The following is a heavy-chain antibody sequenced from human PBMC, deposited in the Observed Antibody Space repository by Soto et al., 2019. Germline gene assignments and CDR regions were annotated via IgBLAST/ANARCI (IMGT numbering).Heavy chain of an antibody. Sequence: QVLLVQSGAEVKKPGASLKVSCKASGYTFLTYGLTWVRQAPGEGLEWMGWISSYNGITNYARQFKGRVTMTADTSTNKGYMALRDLRSDDTAVYFCARALLHTLVVPDFDYWGQGTLATVSS. V-gene: IGHV1-18*01. J-gene: IGHJ4*02. CDR3: ARALLHTLVVPDFDY. CDR1: GYTFLTYG. D-gene: IGHD2-8*02. CDR2: ISSYNGIT.